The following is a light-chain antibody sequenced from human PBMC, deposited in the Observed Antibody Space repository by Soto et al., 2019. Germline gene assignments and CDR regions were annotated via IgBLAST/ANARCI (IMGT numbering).Light chain of an antibody. CDR1: QSISSW. Sequence: DLQMTEYASSVAPSGGGSVNITCRASQSISSWLAWYQQKPGKAPKLLIYDASSLESGVPSRFSGSGSGTELPPTISCLQPDDFAPSYCEQYNFYSWRFAEGTKVDI. CDR2: DAS. V-gene: IGKV1-5*01. J-gene: IGKJ1*01. CDR3: EQYNFYSWR.